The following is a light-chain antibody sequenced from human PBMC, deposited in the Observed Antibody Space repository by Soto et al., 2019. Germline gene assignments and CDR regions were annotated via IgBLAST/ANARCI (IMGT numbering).Light chain of an antibody. Sequence: EIVLTQSPGTLSLSPGERATLSCRASQSINTKIAWYQLKPGQAPRLLIYDASNRATGIPARFSGSGSGTDFTLTISSLEPEDFAVYYCQQRSNWPRTFGQGTKVDI. CDR3: QQRSNWPRT. J-gene: IGKJ1*01. CDR2: DAS. CDR1: QSINTK. V-gene: IGKV3-11*01.